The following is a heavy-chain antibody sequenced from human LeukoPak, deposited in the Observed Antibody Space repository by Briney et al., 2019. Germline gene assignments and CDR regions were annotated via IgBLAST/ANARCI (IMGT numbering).Heavy chain of an antibody. CDR1: GYSFTSYW. Sequence: GESLKICCKGSGYSFTSYWIGWVRQIPGKGLEWMGNIYPGDSDTRYSPSLQGQVTISADKSISTAYLQWSSLKASDTAMYYCARITYGIAVAGPRDYWGQGTLVTVSS. CDR2: IYPGDSDT. V-gene: IGHV5-51*01. CDR3: ARITYGIAVAGPRDY. D-gene: IGHD6-19*01. J-gene: IGHJ4*02.